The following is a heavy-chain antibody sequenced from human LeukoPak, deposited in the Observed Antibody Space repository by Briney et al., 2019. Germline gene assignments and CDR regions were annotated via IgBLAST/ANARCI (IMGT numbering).Heavy chain of an antibody. CDR2: ISAYNGNT. J-gene: IGHJ5*02. CDR1: GYTFTSYG. D-gene: IGHD2-2*01. CDR3: ARGGIVVVPAAPNWFDP. Sequence: ASVKVSCKASGYTFTSYGISWVRQAPGQGLEWMGWISAYNGNTNYAQKLQGRVTMTTDTSTSTAYMELRSLRSDGTAVYYCARGGIVVVPAAPNWFDPWGQGTLVTVSS. V-gene: IGHV1-18*01.